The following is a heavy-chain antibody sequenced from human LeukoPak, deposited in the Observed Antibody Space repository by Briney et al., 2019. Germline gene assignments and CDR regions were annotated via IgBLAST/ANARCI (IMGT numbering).Heavy chain of an antibody. D-gene: IGHD4-23*01. V-gene: IGHV1-18*01. CDR1: GYTFTSYG. J-gene: IGHJ4*02. CDR3: ARRAVATCSFDY. CDR2: ISAYNGNT. Sequence: ASVKVSCTASGYTFTSYGISWVRQAPGQGLEWMGWISAYNGNTNYAQKLQGRVTMTTDTSTSTAYMELRSLRSDDTAVYYCARRAVATCSFDYWGQGTLVTVSS.